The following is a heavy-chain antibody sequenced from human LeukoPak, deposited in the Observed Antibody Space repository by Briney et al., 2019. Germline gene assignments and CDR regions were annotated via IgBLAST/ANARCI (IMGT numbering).Heavy chain of an antibody. CDR3: ARDWQLRPGDY. V-gene: IGHV1-46*01. CDR2: INPSGGRT. J-gene: IGHJ4*02. Sequence: ASVKVSCKASGYTFTSYYIHWVRQAPGQGLEWMGIINPSGGRTKYAQKFQGRVTMTTDTSTTTAYMELRSLRSDDTAVYYCARDWQLRPGDYWGQGTLVTVSS. CDR1: GYTFTSYY. D-gene: IGHD1-26*01.